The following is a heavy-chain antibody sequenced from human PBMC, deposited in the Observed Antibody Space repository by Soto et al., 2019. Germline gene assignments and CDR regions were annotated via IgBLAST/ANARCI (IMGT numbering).Heavy chain of an antibody. V-gene: IGHV3-23*01. J-gene: IGHJ4*02. D-gene: IGHD3-3*01. CDR3: AKENDFSR. CDR2: ISGSGGRT. CDR1: GFTLSSYA. Sequence: GWSLSLSCAASGFTLSSYAMNWVRQATGKGLEWVSGISGSGGRTYYADSVKGRFTISRDNSKNTLYLQMNNLRAEDTAVYYCAKENDFSRWGQGTLVNVAA.